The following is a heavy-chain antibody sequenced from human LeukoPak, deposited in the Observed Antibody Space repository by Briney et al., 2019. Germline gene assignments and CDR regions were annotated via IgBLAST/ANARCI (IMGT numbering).Heavy chain of an antibody. J-gene: IGHJ6*03. CDR3: ARDGRSSGRYYYYYYMDV. CDR1: GYTFTSYY. CDR2: INPSGGST. D-gene: IGHD6-19*01. V-gene: IGHV1-46*01. Sequence: ASVKVSCKASGYTFTSYYMHWVRQAPGQGLEWMGIINPSGGSTSYAQKFQGRVTMTRDTSTSTVYMELSSLRSEDTAVYYCARDGRSSGRYYYYYYMDVWGKGTTVTVSS.